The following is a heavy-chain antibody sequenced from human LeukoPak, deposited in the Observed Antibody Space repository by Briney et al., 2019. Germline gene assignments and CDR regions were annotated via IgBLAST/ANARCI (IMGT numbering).Heavy chain of an antibody. CDR1: GFTFSSYA. CDR3: ARAGAVNYFYWLLHGY. J-gene: IGHJ4*02. D-gene: IGHD3-9*01. Sequence: GRSLRLSCAASGFTFSSYAMHWVRQAPGKGLERVAVISYDGSNKYYADSVKGRFTISRDNSKNTLYLQMNSLRAEDTAVYYCARAGAVNYFYWLLHGYWGQGTLVNVSS. V-gene: IGHV3-30*04. CDR2: ISYDGSNK.